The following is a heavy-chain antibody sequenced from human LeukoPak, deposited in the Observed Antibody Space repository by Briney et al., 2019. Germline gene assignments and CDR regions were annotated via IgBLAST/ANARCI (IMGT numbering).Heavy chain of an antibody. Sequence: SETLSLTCAVYGGSFSGYYWSWIRQPPGKGLEWIGEINHSGSTNHNPSLKSRVTISVDTSKNQLSLKLSSVTAADTAVYYCARGLGYWGQGTLVTVSS. V-gene: IGHV4-34*01. CDR1: GGSFSGYY. J-gene: IGHJ4*02. CDR2: INHSGST. CDR3: ARGLGY.